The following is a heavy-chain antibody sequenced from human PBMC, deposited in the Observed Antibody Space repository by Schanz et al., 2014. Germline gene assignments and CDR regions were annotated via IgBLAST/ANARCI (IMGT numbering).Heavy chain of an antibody. Sequence: QVQLVQSGAEVKKPGASVKVSCKASGYTFTSYSIHWVRQAPGQGLEWMGWINVGNGNMKYSQKFQGRVTITRDTSASTAYMELTSLRSEDAAVYFCATMWAYCTATACQILEVLDVWGQGTMVTVSS. D-gene: IGHD2-8*02. CDR3: ATMWAYCTATACQILEVLDV. V-gene: IGHV1-3*01. CDR2: INVGNGNM. J-gene: IGHJ3*01. CDR1: GYTFTSYS.